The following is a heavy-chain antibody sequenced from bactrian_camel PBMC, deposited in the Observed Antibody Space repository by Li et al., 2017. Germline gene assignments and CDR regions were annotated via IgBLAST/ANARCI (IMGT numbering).Heavy chain of an antibody. J-gene: IGHJ4*01. CDR3: ARGDWNVGFDY. V-gene: IGHV3S53*01. CDR1: GADTSGYC. Sequence: QVQLVESGGGSVKAGGSLRLSCVAPGADTSGYCMGWFRQAPGKKREGVASIDDDGATFYSDSVKGRFTLSRDNAENTVYLQMNALKSEDTAVYYCARGDWNVGFDYWGQGTQVTVS. D-gene: IGHD1*01. CDR2: IDDDGAT.